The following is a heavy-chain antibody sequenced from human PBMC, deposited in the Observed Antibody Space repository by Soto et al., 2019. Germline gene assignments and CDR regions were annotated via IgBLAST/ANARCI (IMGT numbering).Heavy chain of an antibody. CDR1: GGSISSYY. CDR2: IFYGGST. J-gene: IGHJ4*02. D-gene: IGHD6-13*01. V-gene: IGHV4-59*04. Sequence: SETLSLTCTVSGGSISSYYWSWIRQPPGKGLEWIGSIFYGGSTYYNPSLKSRVTMSVDTSKNQFSLNLNSVTAADTAVYYCARRLNRGYSSTYDYWGQGTLVTVSS. CDR3: ARRLNRGYSSTYDY.